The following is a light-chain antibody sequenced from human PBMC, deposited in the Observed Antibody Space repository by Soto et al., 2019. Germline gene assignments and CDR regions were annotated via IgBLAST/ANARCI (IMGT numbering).Light chain of an antibody. V-gene: IGKV1-5*03. CDR2: KAS. CDR1: QSISSW. CDR3: QHYNSYSEA. J-gene: IGKJ1*01. Sequence: DIQMTQSPSTQSASVRDRVTITCLASQSISSWLAWYQQKPGKAPKLLIYKASTLKSGVPSRFSGNGSGTEFTLTISSLQPDDFATYYCQHYNSYSEAFGQGTKVDIK.